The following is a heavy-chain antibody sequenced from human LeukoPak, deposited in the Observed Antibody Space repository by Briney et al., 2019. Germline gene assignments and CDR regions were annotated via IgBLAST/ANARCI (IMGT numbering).Heavy chain of an antibody. V-gene: IGHV4-38-2*02. Sequence: ASETLSLTCTVSGYSISSGYYWGWIRQPPGKGLEWIGSIYHSGSTYYNPSLKSRVTISVDTSKNQFSLKLSSVTAADTAVYYCARHGPYGSGSYYKGSYYYYYMDVWGKGTTVTISS. CDR1: GYSISSGYY. D-gene: IGHD3-10*01. J-gene: IGHJ6*03. CDR3: ARHGPYGSGSYYKGSYYYYYMDV. CDR2: IYHSGST.